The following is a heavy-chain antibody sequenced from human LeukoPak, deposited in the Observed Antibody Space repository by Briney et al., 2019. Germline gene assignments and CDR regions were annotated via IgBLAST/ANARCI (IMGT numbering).Heavy chain of an antibody. Sequence: SETLSLTCAVYGGSFSGYYWSWIRQPPGKGLEWIGEINHSGSTNYNPSLKSRVTISVDTSKNQFSLKLSSVTAADTAVYYCAKHNGPWGQGTLVTVSS. D-gene: IGHD2-8*01. CDR3: AKHNGP. CDR2: INHSGST. CDR1: GGSFSGYY. J-gene: IGHJ5*02. V-gene: IGHV4-34*01.